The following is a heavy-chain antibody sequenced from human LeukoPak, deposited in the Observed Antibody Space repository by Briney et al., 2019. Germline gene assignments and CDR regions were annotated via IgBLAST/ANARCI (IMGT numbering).Heavy chain of an antibody. CDR1: GGSISSYY. V-gene: IGHV4-59*01. CDR2: IYYSGST. CDR3: AREWLYCSSTSCHCAFDI. Sequence: SETLSLTCTVSGGSISSYYWSWIRQPPGKGLEWIWYIYYSGSTNYNPSLKSRVTISVDTSKNQFSLKLSSVTVADTAVYYCAREWLYCSSTSCHCAFDIWGQGTMVTVSS. J-gene: IGHJ3*02. D-gene: IGHD2-2*01.